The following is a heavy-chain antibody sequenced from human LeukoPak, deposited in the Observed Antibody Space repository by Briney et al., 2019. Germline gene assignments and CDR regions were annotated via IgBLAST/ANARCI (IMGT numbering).Heavy chain of an antibody. J-gene: IGHJ5*02. V-gene: IGHV3-23*01. Sequence: GGSLRLSCAASGFTFSTYAMSWVRQAPGKGLEWVSAISGGVSSTYYADSVKGRFTISRDNSKNTLYLQMHSLRVEDTAVYYCAKAAMVVSPNWFDPWGQGTLVTVSS. CDR2: ISGGVSST. CDR3: AKAAMVVSPNWFDP. CDR1: GFTFSTYA. D-gene: IGHD2-8*02.